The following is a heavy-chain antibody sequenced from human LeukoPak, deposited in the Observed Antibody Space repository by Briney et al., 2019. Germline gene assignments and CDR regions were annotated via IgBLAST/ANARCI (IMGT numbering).Heavy chain of an antibody. CDR2: IYYGGNT. CDR1: GGSISSGGYY. V-gene: IGHV4-31*03. CDR3: ARDRPGYSTTSPYYYYYMDV. J-gene: IGHJ6*03. D-gene: IGHD1-26*01. Sequence: PSQTLSLTCSVSGGSISSGGYYWSWIRLHPGKGLEWIGYIYYGGNTYYNPSLKSRVTISVDTSKNQFSLSLSSVTAADTAVYYCARDRPGYSTTSPYYYYYMDVWGRGTAVTVSS.